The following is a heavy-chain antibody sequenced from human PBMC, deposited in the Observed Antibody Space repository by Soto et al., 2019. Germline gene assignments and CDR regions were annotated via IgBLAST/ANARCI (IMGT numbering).Heavy chain of an antibody. CDR1: GYTFTNYY. CDR3: ARSPNNGRAGVYGMDV. D-gene: IGHD1-26*01. J-gene: IGHJ6*02. CDR2: IDGESGGT. V-gene: IGHV1-2*04. Sequence: QVQLMQSGAEVKKPGASVKVSCKASGYTFTNYYIHWVRQAPGQGLEWRGWIDGESGGTSYAQKLQGWVTMTRDTSINTAYMELSRLTSDDTAVYYCARSPNNGRAGVYGMDVWGQGTTVTVSS.